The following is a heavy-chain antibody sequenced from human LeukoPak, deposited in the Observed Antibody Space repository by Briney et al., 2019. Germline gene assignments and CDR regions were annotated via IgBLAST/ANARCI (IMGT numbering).Heavy chain of an antibody. CDR1: GYTFTSYG. Sequence: ASVKVSCKTSGYTFTSYGISWVRQAPGQGLEWMGWISAYNGNTNYAQKLQGRVTMTTDTSTSTAYMELRSLRSDDTAVYYCARDQTYYYYYYGMDVWGQGTTVTVSS. CDR3: ARDQTYYYYYYGMDV. CDR2: ISAYNGNT. V-gene: IGHV1-18*01. J-gene: IGHJ6*02.